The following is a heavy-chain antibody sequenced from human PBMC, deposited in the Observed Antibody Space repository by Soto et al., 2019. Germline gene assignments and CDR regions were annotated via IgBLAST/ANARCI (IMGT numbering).Heavy chain of an antibody. CDR2: IRSKAYGGTT. J-gene: IGHJ6*02. CDR1: GFTFGDYA. CDR3: TRDGGNYDFWSGYSGRPYYYYGMDV. Sequence: GGSLRLSCTASGFTFGDYAMSWFRQAPGKGLEWVGFIRSKAYGGTTEYAASVKGRFTISRDDSKSIAYLQMNSLKTEDTAVYYCTRDGGNYDFWSGYSGRPYYYYGMDVWGQGTTVTVSS. D-gene: IGHD3-3*01. V-gene: IGHV3-49*03.